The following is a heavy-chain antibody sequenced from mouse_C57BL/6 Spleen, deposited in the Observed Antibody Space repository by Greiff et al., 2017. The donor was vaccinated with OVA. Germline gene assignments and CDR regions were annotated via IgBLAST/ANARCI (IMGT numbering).Heavy chain of an antibody. D-gene: IGHD2-3*01. Sequence: QVQLQQPGAELVMPGASVKLSCKASGYTFTSYWMHWVKQRPGQGLEWIGEIDPSDSYTNYNQKFKGKSTLTVDKSSSTAYMQLISLTSEDTAVYYCARSCDGYSCAYWGQGTLVTVSA. CDR1: GYTFTSYW. J-gene: IGHJ3*01. V-gene: IGHV1-69*01. CDR3: ARSCDGYSCAY. CDR2: IDPSDSYT.